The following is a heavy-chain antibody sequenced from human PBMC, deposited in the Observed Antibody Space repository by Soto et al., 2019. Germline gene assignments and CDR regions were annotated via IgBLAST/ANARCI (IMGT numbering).Heavy chain of an antibody. CDR2: ISSSGTTM. CDR1: GFTLTDHY. V-gene: IGHV3-11*01. Sequence: GGSLRLSCAASGFTLTDHYITWIRQAPGKGLEWVSYISSSGTTMYYADSVKGRFTISRDNSKNTLYLQMNSLRAEDTAVYYCAKDATRTSGWYYFDYWGQGSLVTVSS. D-gene: IGHD6-19*01. CDR3: AKDATRTSGWYYFDY. J-gene: IGHJ4*02.